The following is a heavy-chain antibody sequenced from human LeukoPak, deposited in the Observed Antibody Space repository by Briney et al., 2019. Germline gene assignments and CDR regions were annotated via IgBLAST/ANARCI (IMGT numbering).Heavy chain of an antibody. CDR3: ARDRVGSGWPRPYYFEF. J-gene: IGHJ4*02. CDR2: ISPNTGAT. Sequence: ASVTLSCKPSGYTFTGYYMHWVRQAPGQGLEWMGWISPNTGATMYAQKFQGRVTLTRDTSIDTGYMELSNLRSDDTAVYYCARDRVGSGWPRPYYFEFWGQGSLVSVSS. V-gene: IGHV1-2*02. CDR1: GYTFTGYY. D-gene: IGHD6-19*01.